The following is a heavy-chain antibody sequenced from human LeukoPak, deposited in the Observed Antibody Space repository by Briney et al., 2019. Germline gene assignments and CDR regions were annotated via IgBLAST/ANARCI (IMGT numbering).Heavy chain of an antibody. CDR2: IDPSDSYN. Sequence: GESLKISCQASGYSFATYWINWVRQMPGKGLEWMGRIDPSDSYNNYSPSFQGHVTISVDRSSTTAYLQWSSLKASDTATYYCAAARRFGELSIYGLNVWGRGTTVTVSS. CDR3: AAARRFGELSIYGLNV. J-gene: IGHJ6*04. D-gene: IGHD3-10*01. CDR1: GYSFATYW. V-gene: IGHV5-10-1*01.